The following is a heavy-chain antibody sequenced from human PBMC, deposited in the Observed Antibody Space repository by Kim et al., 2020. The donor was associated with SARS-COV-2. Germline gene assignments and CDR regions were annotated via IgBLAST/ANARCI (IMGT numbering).Heavy chain of an antibody. CDR1: GDSVSPYF. Sequence: SETLSLTCTVSGDSVSPYFWAWIRLSPRTGLEFIGYIYFTGNANYNPSLKSRANLSLDRSKNQVSLTLTSVTAADTDIYYCARKDDRFFYLDVWGKGTTVTVSS. CDR3: ARKDDRFFYLDV. J-gene: IGHJ6*03. D-gene: IGHD3-3*01. V-gene: IGHV4-59*02. CDR2: IYFTGNA.